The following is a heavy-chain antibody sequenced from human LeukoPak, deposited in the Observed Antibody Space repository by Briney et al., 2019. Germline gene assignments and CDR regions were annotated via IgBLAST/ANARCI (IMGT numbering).Heavy chain of an antibody. J-gene: IGHJ4*02. D-gene: IGHD6-13*01. CDR1: GYTFSDYW. V-gene: IGHV3-7*05. CDR2: INQGGSEK. Sequence: PGGSLTLSCSASGYTFSDYWMGWLRQAPGKGLEWVANINQGGSEKHYVDSVEGRFTISRDNAKNSLYLQMNSLRAEDAAVYYCASQYSSPNNFWGQGTLVTVSS. CDR3: ASQYSSPNNF.